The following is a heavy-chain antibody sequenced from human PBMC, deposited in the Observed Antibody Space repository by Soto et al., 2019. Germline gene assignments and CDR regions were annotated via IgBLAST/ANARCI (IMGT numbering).Heavy chain of an antibody. CDR1: GFPFRSYW. J-gene: IGHJ6*02. Sequence: GGSLKLSCAASGFPFRSYWLHWVREAPGKGLVWVSRIDKAGSSVRYADSVKGHFTISRDNAKNTLYLQMNSLRAEDTAVYYCTRVGGSVSGMDVWGQGT. V-gene: IGHV3-74*01. CDR3: TRVGGSVSGMDV. D-gene: IGHD1-26*01. CDR2: IDKAGSSV.